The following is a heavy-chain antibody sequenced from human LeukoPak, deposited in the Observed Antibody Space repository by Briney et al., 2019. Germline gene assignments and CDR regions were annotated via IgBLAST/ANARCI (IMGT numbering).Heavy chain of an antibody. CDR1: GFTFSSYG. CDR3: VRSLDY. J-gene: IGHJ4*02. CDR2: ITGSGGFT. Sequence: GGSLRLSCAASGFTFSSYGMNWVRQAPGKGLEWVSVITGSGGFTQYADSVKGRFTISRDNSKNTVYLQMNSLRVEDTALYYCVRSLDYWGQGTPVTVSS. V-gene: IGHV3-23*01.